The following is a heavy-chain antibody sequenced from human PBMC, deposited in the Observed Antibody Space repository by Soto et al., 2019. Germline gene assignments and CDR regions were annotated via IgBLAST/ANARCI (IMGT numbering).Heavy chain of an antibody. Sequence: SVKVSCKASGGTFSSYAISWVRQAPGQGLEWMGGIIPIFGTANYAQKFQGRVTITADESTSTAYMELSSLRSEDTAVYYCARVIDTAMVSDDFDIWGQETMVTVAS. V-gene: IGHV1-69*13. CDR2: IIPIFGTA. CDR1: GGTFSSYA. CDR3: ARVIDTAMVSDDFDI. J-gene: IGHJ3*02. D-gene: IGHD5-18*01.